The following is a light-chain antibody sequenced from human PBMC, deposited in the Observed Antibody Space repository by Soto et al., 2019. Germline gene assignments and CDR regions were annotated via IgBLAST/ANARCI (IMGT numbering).Light chain of an antibody. Sequence: EIVLTQSPGTLSLSPGERATLSCRASQSVSSSYLAWYQQKPGQAPRLLIYGASSRATGIPDRFSGSGSGTDFTLTIIRLEPEDFAVYYCQQYGSSPPNTFGQGTKPEIK. CDR2: GAS. J-gene: IGKJ2*01. CDR3: QQYGSSPPNT. CDR1: QSVSSSY. V-gene: IGKV3-20*01.